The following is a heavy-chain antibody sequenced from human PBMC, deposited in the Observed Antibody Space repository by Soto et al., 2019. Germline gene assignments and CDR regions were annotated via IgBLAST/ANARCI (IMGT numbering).Heavy chain of an antibody. CDR3: GKERGVHSGYEAMDV. D-gene: IGHD3-9*01. V-gene: IGHV3-23*01. CDR1: GFTFSSYA. CDR2: ISGSGGST. J-gene: IGHJ6*02. Sequence: EVQLLESGGGLVQPGGSLRLSCAASGFTFSSYAMSWVRQAPGKGLEWVSGISGSGGSTYYADSVKGRFTISRDNSKNTVYLQTDRLRAKDTAVDDCGKERGVHSGYEAMDVWGQGTTVTVCS.